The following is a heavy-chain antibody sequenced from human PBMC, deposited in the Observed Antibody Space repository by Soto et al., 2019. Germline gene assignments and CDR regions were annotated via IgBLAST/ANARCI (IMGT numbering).Heavy chain of an antibody. J-gene: IGHJ6*02. CDR2: IYYGGST. V-gene: IGHV4-59*11. Sequence: SETLSLTCTVSGGSISSHYWSWVRQAPGKGLEWIGHIYYGGSTSYNPSLRSRSTISVDTSNNQFSLKLNSVTTADTAVYYCARDGREASGRDVWGQGTKVTV. CDR1: GGSISSHY. D-gene: IGHD1-26*01. CDR3: ARDGREASGRDV.